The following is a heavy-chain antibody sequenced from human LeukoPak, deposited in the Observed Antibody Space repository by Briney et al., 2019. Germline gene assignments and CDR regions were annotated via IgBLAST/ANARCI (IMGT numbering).Heavy chain of an antibody. J-gene: IGHJ4*02. D-gene: IGHD1-26*01. CDR2: LSYDENNA. CDR1: GFVFSSYG. V-gene: IGHV3-30*03. CDR3: ARGSSAGASLRHDY. Sequence: GGSLRLSCAASGFVFSSYGMHWVRQAPGKGLEWVAFLSYDENNAYYPDSVKGRFTISRDNAKKSLYLQMNSLRAEDTAVYYCARGSSAGASLRHDYWGQGTLVTVSS.